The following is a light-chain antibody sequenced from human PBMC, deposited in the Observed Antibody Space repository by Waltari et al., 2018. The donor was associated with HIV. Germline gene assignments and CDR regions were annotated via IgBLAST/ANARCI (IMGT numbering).Light chain of an antibody. V-gene: IGLV1-47*01. CDR1: SSNIVSNY. CDR2: RNN. CDR3: AAWDDSLSGRV. Sequence: QSVLTQPPSASGTPGQRVTLSCSGSSSNIVSNYLYWYQQLQGTAPKLLIYRNNQRPSGVPDRVSGSKSGTSASLAISGLRSEDEADYYCAAWDDSLSGRVFGGGTKLTVL. J-gene: IGLJ2*01.